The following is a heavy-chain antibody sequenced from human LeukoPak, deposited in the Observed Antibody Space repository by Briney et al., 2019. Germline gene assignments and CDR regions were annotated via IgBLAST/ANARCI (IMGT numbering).Heavy chain of an antibody. CDR1: GFTFSSYA. V-gene: IGHV3-23*01. D-gene: IGHD2-2*01. Sequence: GGSLRLSCAASGFTFSSYAMSWVRQAPGKGLEWVSAISGSGGSTYYADSVKGRFTISRDNSKNTPYLQMNSLRAEDTAVYYCAKDWIVVVPAAIHRENYYYYGMDVWGQGTTVTVSS. CDR2: ISGSGGST. J-gene: IGHJ6*02. CDR3: AKDWIVVVPAAIHRENYYYYGMDV.